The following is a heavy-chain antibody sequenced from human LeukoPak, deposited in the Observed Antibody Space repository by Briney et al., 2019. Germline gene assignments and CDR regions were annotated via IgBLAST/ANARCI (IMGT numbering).Heavy chain of an antibody. CDR1: GGSISSYY. D-gene: IGHD3-3*01. J-gene: IGHJ6*02. V-gene: IGHV4-4*07. Sequence: SETLSLTCTVSGGSISSYYWSWIRQPAGKGLEWIGRIYTSGSTNYNPSLKSRVTMSVDTSKNQFSLKLSSVTAADTAVYYCAREAYDFWSDFSGGMDVWGQGTTVTVSS. CDR2: IYTSGST. CDR3: AREAYDFWSDFSGGMDV.